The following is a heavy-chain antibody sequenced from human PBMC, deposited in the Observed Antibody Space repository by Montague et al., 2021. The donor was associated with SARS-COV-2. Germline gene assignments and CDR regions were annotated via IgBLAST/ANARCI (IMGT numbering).Heavy chain of an antibody. CDR3: TSGEGNYGWRYYFDY. CDR2: VAKSDNT. V-gene: IGHV4-59*01. D-gene: IGHD3-10*01. J-gene: IGHJ4*02. Sequence: SETLSLTCTVSGGSIRTNYWSWIRQPPGKGLEWIGYVAKSDNTDYNPSLKSRVTISLDTSKKQFSLKLNSVTSADTAVYYCTSGEGNYGWRYYFDYWGQGTLVTVSS. CDR1: GGSIRTNY.